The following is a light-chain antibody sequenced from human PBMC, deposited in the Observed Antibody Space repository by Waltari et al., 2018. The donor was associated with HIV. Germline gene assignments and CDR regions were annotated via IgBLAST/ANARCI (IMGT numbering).Light chain of an antibody. CDR3: SSYTSSSTHV. CDR2: YVS. Sequence: QSALPQPPSVSRSPGQSITISSTGTRSDVGGYNYVSWYQQHPGKAPQLIIYYVSNRPSGVANGFSGSKSGNTASVTISGLQAEEEADYYCSSYTSSSTHVFGTGTKVTVL. V-gene: IGLV2-14*03. J-gene: IGLJ1*01. CDR1: RSDVGGYNY.